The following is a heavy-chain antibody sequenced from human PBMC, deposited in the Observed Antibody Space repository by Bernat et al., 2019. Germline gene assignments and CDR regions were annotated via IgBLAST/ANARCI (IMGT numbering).Heavy chain of an antibody. CDR3: ARDGDYYGSGLGYFDY. D-gene: IGHD3-10*01. J-gene: IGHJ4*02. CDR2: ISSSGSTI. CDR1: GFTFSSYE. V-gene: IGHV3-48*03. Sequence: EVQLVESGGGLVQPGGSLRLSCAASGFTFSSYEMNWVRQAPGKGLEWVSYISSSGSTIYYADSVKGRFTISRDNAKNSLYLQMNSLRAEDTAVYYCARDGDYYGSGLGYFDYWGQGTLVPVSS.